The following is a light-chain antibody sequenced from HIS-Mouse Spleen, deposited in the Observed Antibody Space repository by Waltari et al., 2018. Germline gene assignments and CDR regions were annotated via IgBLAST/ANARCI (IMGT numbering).Light chain of an antibody. Sequence: VLTQPPSVSVAPGKTARITCGGNNIGSKGVHWYQQKPGQAPVLVVYDDSDRPSGIPERFSGSNSGNTATLTISRVEAGDEADYYCQVWDSSSDHPYVFGTGTKVTVL. CDR1: NIGSKG. CDR2: DDS. V-gene: IGLV3-21*03. J-gene: IGLJ1*01. CDR3: QVWDSSSDHPYV.